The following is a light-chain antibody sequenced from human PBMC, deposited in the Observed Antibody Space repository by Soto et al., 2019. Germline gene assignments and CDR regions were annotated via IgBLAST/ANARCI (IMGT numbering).Light chain of an antibody. Sequence: EIVLTQSPGTLSLSPGERATLSCRASQSVSSNYLAWYQLKPGQSPRLLVYGASSRATGIPDRFSGSGSGTEFTLTISRLEPEDFAVYYCQQYGSSPPMYTFGQGTKLEIK. CDR3: QQYGSSPPMYT. CDR1: QSVSSNY. J-gene: IGKJ2*01. CDR2: GAS. V-gene: IGKV3-20*01.